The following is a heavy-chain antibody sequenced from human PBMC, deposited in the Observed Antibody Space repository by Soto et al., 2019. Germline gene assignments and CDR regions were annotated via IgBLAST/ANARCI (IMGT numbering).Heavy chain of an antibody. Sequence: EVQLVESGGGLVQPGGSLRLSCVGSGYTFSNNWMHWVRQTSGKGLVWVSRINPNGRSTSYADAVKGRFTVSRDNARNTLYLHMNSLRVEDTAVYFCTRDPYTVVAATGGAYYYGWDVWGQGTKVIVSS. J-gene: IGHJ6*02. V-gene: IGHV3-74*01. CDR3: TRDPYTVVAATGGAYYYGWDV. D-gene: IGHD5-12*01. CDR2: INPNGRST. CDR1: GYTFSNNW.